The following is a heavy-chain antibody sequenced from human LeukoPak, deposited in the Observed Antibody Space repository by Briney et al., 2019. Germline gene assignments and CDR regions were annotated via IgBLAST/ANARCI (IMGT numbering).Heavy chain of an antibody. CDR3: ARGGPLWRWGDYFDY. V-gene: IGHV4-30-4*01. CDR2: IYYSGST. CDR1: GGSISSGDYY. D-gene: IGHD3-16*01. Sequence: SQTLSLTCTVSGGSISSGDYYWSWIRQPPGKGLEWIGYIYYSGSTYYNPSLKSRVTMSVDTSKNQFSLKLSSVTAADTAVYYCARGGPLWRWGDYFDYWGQGTLVTVSS. J-gene: IGHJ4*02.